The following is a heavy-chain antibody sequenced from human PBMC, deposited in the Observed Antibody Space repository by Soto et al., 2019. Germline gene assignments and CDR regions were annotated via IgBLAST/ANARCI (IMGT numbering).Heavy chain of an antibody. CDR2: ISYDGSNK. J-gene: IGHJ4*02. CDR1: GFTFSRYG. V-gene: IGHV3-30*03. Sequence: GGSLRLSCAASGFTFSRYGMHLVRQAPGNGLELVAVISYDGSNKYYADSVKGRFTISRDNSKNTLYLQMNSLRAEDTAVYYCAGGQPGLGYWGQGTQVTVSS. D-gene: IGHD1-26*01. CDR3: AGGQPGLGY.